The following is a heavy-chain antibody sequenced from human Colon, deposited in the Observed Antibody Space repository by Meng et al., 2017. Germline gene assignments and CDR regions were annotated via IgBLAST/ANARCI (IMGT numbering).Heavy chain of an antibody. J-gene: IGHJ5*01. CDR3: ARTAMLDS. Sequence: VQLVQSGAEVRKPGASVKVTYKASGYTFTRSGINWVRQAAGRGLEWLVWLNPNNGNTGSAQKFQGRVSMTRNTSMGTAYMELSGLTSEDTAVYYCARTAMLDSWGQGTLVTVSS. D-gene: IGHD2-2*01. CDR2: LNPNNGNT. CDR1: GYTFTRSG. V-gene: IGHV1-8*01.